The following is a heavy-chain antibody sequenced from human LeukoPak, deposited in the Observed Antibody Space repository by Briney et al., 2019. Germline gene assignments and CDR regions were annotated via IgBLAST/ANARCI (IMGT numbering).Heavy chain of an antibody. CDR1: GGSISSYY. J-gene: IGHJ4*02. D-gene: IGHD5-12*01. CDR2: FYSGGST. V-gene: IGHV4-4*07. Sequence: SETLSLTYTVSGGSISSYYWSWIRQPAGKGLEWIGRFYSGGSTDYNPSLKSRVTMSVDTSKNQFSLELSSVTAADTAVYYCARVYSGYDLPGSLANYYFDYWGQGTLATVSS. CDR3: ARVYSGYDLPGSLANYYFDY.